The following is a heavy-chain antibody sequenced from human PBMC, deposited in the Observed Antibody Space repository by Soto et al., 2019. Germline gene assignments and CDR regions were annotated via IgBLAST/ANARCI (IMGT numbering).Heavy chain of an antibody. D-gene: IGHD1-20*01. J-gene: IGHJ4*02. CDR2: IYYSGST. V-gene: IGHV4-59*12. CDR3: ARRYGVAYDY. Sequence: SETLSLTCTVSGGSISSYYWSWIRQPPGKGLEWIGYIYYSGSTNYNPSLKSRVTILRDTSKNQFSLKLSSVTAADTAVYYCARRYGVAYDYWGKGTLVTVS. CDR1: GGSISSYY.